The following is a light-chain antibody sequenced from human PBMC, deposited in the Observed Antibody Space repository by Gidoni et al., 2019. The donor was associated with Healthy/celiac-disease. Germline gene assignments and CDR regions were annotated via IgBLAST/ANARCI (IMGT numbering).Light chain of an antibody. J-gene: IGLJ1*01. V-gene: IGLV1-40*01. CDR1: SSNIGAGYD. CDR2: GNS. Sequence: QSVLTQPPALSAAPGQRVTISCTGSSSNIGAGYDVHWYQQLPGTAPKLLIYGNSNRPSGVPDRFSVSKSGTSASLAITGLQAEDEADYYCQSYDSSLSGKVFGTGTKVTVL. CDR3: QSYDSSLSGKV.